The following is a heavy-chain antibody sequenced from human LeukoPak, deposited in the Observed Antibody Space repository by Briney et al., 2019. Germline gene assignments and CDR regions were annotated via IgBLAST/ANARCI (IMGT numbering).Heavy chain of an antibody. CDR2: IYYSGRT. D-gene: IGHD6-6*01. CDR3: ASPDSSSNAFDI. CDR1: GGPIRSSSYY. Sequence: AAETVSLTCTVSGGPIRSSSYYWGWIRQPRGKGLEWIGSIYYSGRTHYNPSLKSRVTISVDTSKNLFSLTLSSVTAADTAVYYCASPDSSSNAFDICGDGTTVTVSS. J-gene: IGHJ3*02. V-gene: IGHV4-39*01.